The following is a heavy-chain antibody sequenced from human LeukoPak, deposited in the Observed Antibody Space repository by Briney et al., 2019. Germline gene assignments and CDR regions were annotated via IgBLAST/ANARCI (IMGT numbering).Heavy chain of an antibody. CDR1: GGSISSYY. J-gene: IGHJ4*02. CDR3: ARGIPGQTYYDILTGYYSPLGFDY. CDR2: IYYSGST. Sequence: SETLSLTCTVSGGSISSYYWSWIRQPPGKGLEWIGYIYYSGSTNYNPSLKSRVTTSVDTSKNQFSLKLSSVTAADTAVYYCARGIPGQTYYDILTGYYSPLGFDYWGQGTLVTVSS. D-gene: IGHD3-9*01. V-gene: IGHV4-59*01.